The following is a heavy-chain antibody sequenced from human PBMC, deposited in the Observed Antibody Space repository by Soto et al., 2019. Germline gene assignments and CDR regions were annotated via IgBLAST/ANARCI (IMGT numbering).Heavy chain of an antibody. V-gene: IGHV4-39*01. CDR3: ASLGDSTGGYYFDY. CDR1: GGSISSSSYY. CDR2: IYYSGST. J-gene: IGHJ4*02. Sequence: AETLSLTCTVSGGSISSSSYYWGWIGQPPGKGREWIGSIYYSGSTYYNPSLKSRVTISVDTSKNQFSLKLSSVTAADTAVYYCASLGDSTGGYYFDYWGQGTLVTVSS. D-gene: IGHD6-25*01.